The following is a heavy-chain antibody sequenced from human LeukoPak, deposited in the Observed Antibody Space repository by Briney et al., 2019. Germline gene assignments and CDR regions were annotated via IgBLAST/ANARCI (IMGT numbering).Heavy chain of an antibody. CDR2: ISGSGGST. CDR3: AKVHLGGSIDY. Sequence: GGSLRLSCAASGFTFSGDAISWVRQAPGKGLEWVSAISGSGGSTYYADSVKGRFTISRDNSKNTLYLQMNSLRAEDTAVYYCAKVHLGGSIDYWGQGTLVTVSS. V-gene: IGHV3-23*01. J-gene: IGHJ4*02. CDR1: GFTFSGDA. D-gene: IGHD5-12*01.